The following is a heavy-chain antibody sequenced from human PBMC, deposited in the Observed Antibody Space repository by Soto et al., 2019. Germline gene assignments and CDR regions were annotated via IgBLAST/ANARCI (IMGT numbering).Heavy chain of an antibody. V-gene: IGHV1-2*02. J-gene: IGHJ4*02. CDR1: GYSFSGHN. Sequence: ASVKVSCKTSGYSFSGHNMHWVRQAPEQGPEWVGEIGPESGATRYAQKFQGRVTMTTDTSTSTAYMELRSLSPDDTAVYYCARDRHSISWYIFDYWGQGTLVTVSS. CDR2: IGPESGAT. D-gene: IGHD6-13*01. CDR3: ARDRHSISWYIFDY.